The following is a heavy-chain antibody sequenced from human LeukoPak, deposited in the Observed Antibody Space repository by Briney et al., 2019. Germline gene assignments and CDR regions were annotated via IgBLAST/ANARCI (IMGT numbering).Heavy chain of an antibody. D-gene: IGHD2-2*01. CDR2: IYHSGST. V-gene: IGHV4-38-2*02. Sequence: PSETLTLTCAVSGYSFSSCYYWGWIRPPPGKGLELVGRIYHSGSTYYNSSLKSRVTISVDTSKNQFSLKLSFVTAADTAVYYCARDRVLPTTIGGGSWFDPWGQGTLVTVSS. CDR3: ARDRVLPTTIGGGSWFDP. CDR1: GYSFSSCYY. J-gene: IGHJ5*02.